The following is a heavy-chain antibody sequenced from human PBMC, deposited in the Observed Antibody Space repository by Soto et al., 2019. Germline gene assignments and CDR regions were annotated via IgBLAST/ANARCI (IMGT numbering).Heavy chain of an antibody. CDR3: ARPPAQYFDSSDYRSQHAY. D-gene: IGHD3-22*01. Sequence: GESLKISCRGSGYSFNTYWIGWGRQLPGKGLEWMGIIHPWDSDTKYNPSFQGQVTISVDRAISTAYLQWSSLKASDTGMYYCARPPAQYFDSSDYRSQHAYSGQGTFDTGSS. CDR1: GYSFNTYW. J-gene: IGHJ4*02. V-gene: IGHV5-51*06. CDR2: IHPWDSDT.